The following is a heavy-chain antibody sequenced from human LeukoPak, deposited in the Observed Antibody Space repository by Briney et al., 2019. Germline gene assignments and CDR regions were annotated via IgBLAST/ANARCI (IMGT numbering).Heavy chain of an antibody. CDR1: GFILSNHW. Sequence: PGGSLRLSCAASGFILSNHWMTWVRQAPGKGPEWVANMNKDGSEKYYVDSVEGRFTISRDTAKNSLHLQMNNLRAEDTALYYCARNNDMDVWGQGTTVIVSS. V-gene: IGHV3-7*03. D-gene: IGHD1/OR15-1a*01. CDR3: ARNNDMDV. CDR2: MNKDGSEK. J-gene: IGHJ6*02.